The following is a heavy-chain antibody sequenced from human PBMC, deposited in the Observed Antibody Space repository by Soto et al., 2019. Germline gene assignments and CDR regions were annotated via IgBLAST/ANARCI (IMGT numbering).Heavy chain of an antibody. D-gene: IGHD1-26*01. CDR2: INHGGTI. Sequence: PSETLSLTCAVYGGSFYDYYWSWIRQPPGKGLEWIGEINHGGTINYNPSLESRVTISVDTSKNQFSLSLSSVTAADTAVYYCARGRAGATHWNWFGPWGQGTLVTVYS. CDR3: ARGRAGATHWNWFGP. CDR1: GGSFYDYY. V-gene: IGHV4-34*01. J-gene: IGHJ5*02.